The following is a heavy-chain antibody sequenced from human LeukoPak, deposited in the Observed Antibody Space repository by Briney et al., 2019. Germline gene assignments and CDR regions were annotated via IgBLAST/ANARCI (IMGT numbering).Heavy chain of an antibody. CDR3: ARDQSGSYLDAFDI. CDR1: GGSISSYY. D-gene: IGHD1-26*01. Sequence: SETLSLTCTVSGGSISSYYWSWIRQPPGKGLEWIGYIYYSGSTNYNPSLKSRVTTSVDTSKNQFSLKLSSVTAADTAVYYCARDQSGSYLDAFDIWGQGTMVTVSS. CDR2: IYYSGST. J-gene: IGHJ3*02. V-gene: IGHV4-59*01.